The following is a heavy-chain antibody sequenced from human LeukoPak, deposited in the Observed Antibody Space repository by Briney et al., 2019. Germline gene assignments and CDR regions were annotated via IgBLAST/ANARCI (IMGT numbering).Heavy chain of an antibody. V-gene: IGHV1-2*02. CDR1: GYTFTSYG. D-gene: IGHD3-9*01. CDR2: INPNSGGT. J-gene: IGHJ4*02. Sequence: ASVKVSCKASGYTFTSYGISWVRQAPGQGLEWMGWINPNSGGTNYAQKFQGRVTMTRDTSISTAYMELSRLRSDDTAVYYCARAGDYDILTGYYSWGQGTLVTVSS. CDR3: ARAGDYDILTGYYS.